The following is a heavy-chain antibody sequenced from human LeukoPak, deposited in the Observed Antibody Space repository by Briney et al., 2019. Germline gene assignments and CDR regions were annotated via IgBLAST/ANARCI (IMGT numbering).Heavy chain of an antibody. V-gene: IGHV3-23*01. CDR2: ISGSGGST. J-gene: IGHJ4*02. Sequence: GGSLRLSRAASGFTFSSYAMSWVRQAPGKGLEWVSAISGSGGSTYYADSVKGRFTISRDNSKNTLYLQMNSLRAEDTAVYYCAKDRALAAYDFWSGYYDYDYWGQGTLVTVSS. CDR3: AKDRALAAYDFWSGYYDYDY. D-gene: IGHD3-3*01. CDR1: GFTFSSYA.